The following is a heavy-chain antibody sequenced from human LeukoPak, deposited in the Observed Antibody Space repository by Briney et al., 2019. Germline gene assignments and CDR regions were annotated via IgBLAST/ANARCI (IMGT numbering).Heavy chain of an antibody. V-gene: IGHV3-48*03. CDR1: GFTFSSYE. J-gene: IGHJ3*02. CDR3: ASGIVADAFDI. CDR2: ISSSGSTI. D-gene: IGHD3-22*01. Sequence: GGSLRLSCAASGFTFSSYEMNWVRQAPGKGLEWVSYISSSGSTIYYADSVKGRFTIPRDNAKNSLYLQMNSLRAEDTAVYYCASGIVADAFDIWGQGTMVTVSS.